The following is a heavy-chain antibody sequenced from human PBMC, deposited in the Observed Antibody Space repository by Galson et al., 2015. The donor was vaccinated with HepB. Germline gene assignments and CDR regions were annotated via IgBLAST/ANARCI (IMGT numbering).Heavy chain of an antibody. Sequence: SLRLSCAASGFTLSNAWMSWVRQAPGKGLEWVGRIKSKTDGGTTDYAAPVKGRFTISRDDSKNTLYLQMNSLKTEDTAVYYCTTDLADPPPWRPWAFDIWGQGTMVTVSS. CDR1: GFTLSNAW. CDR2: IKSKTDGGTT. D-gene: IGHD5-12*01. J-gene: IGHJ3*02. CDR3: TTDLADPPPWRPWAFDI. V-gene: IGHV3-15*01.